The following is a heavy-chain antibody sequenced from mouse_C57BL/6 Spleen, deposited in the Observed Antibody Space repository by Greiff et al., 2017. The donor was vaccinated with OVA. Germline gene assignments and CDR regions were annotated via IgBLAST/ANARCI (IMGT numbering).Heavy chain of an antibody. CDR2: ISSGSSTI. CDR1: GFTFSDYG. CDR3: AKDSNYYGSSYPYYYAMDY. Sequence: EVQRVESGGGLVKPGGSLKLSCAASGFTFSDYGMHWVRQAPEKGLEWVAYISSGSSTIYYADTVKGRFTISRDNAKNTLFLQMTSLRSEDTAMYYCAKDSNYYGSSYPYYYAMDYWGQGTSVTVSS. V-gene: IGHV5-17*01. D-gene: IGHD1-1*01. J-gene: IGHJ4*01.